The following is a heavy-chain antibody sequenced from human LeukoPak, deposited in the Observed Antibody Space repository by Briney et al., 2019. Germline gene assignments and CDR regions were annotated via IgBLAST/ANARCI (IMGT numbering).Heavy chain of an antibody. V-gene: IGHV4-39*07. CDR3: ARDSGWLQPNRPYAFDI. J-gene: IGHJ3*02. Sequence: SETLSLTCTVSGGSISSSSYYWGWIRQPPVKGLEWIGSIYYSGSTYYNPSLKSRVTISVDTSKNQFSLKLSSVTAADTAVYYCARDSGWLQPNRPYAFDIWGQGTMVTVSS. CDR1: GGSISSSSYY. CDR2: IYYSGST. D-gene: IGHD5-24*01.